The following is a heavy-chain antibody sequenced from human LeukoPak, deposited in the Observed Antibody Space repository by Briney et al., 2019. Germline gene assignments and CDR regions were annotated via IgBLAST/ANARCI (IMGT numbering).Heavy chain of an antibody. D-gene: IGHD4-17*01. CDR2: IRDKAYGGTT. V-gene: IGHV3-49*03. CDR3: SSGGTTIDY. CDR1: GFTLGDYS. Sequence: GGSLRLSCTASGFTLGDYSMSWFRQAPGKGLEGVGFIRDKAYGGTTEYAASVKGRFTISRDDSKSIAYLQMNSLKTEDTAVYYCSSGGTTIDYWGQGTLVTVSS. J-gene: IGHJ4*02.